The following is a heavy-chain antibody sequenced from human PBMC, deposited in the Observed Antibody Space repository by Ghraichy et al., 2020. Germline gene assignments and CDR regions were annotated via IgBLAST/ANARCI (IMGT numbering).Heavy chain of an antibody. J-gene: IGHJ4*02. V-gene: IGHV3-23*01. CDR3: AKDDNIFGYSYNDY. CDR1: GFTFSSYA. CDR2: ISGSGGST. D-gene: IGHD5-18*01. Sequence: GGSLRLSCAASGFTFSSYAMSWVRQAPGKGLEWVSAISGSGGSTYYADSVKGRFTISRDNSKNTLYLQMNSLRAEDTAVYYCAKDDNIFGYSYNDYWGQGTLVTVSS.